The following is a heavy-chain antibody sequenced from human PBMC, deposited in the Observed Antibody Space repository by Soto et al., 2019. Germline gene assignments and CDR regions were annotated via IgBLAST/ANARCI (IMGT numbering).Heavy chain of an antibody. CDR1: GFTFSSYS. J-gene: IGHJ6*03. CDR3: ARDMSPSTAVVPAARRYYYYYYMDV. D-gene: IGHD2-2*01. V-gene: IGHV3-21*01. Sequence: PGGSLRLSCAASGFTFSSYSMNWVRQAPGKGLEWVSSLSSSSSYIYYADSVKGRFTISRDNAKNSLYLQMNSPRAEDTAVYYCARDMSPSTAVVPAARRYYYYYYMDVWGKGTTVTVSS. CDR2: LSSSSSYI.